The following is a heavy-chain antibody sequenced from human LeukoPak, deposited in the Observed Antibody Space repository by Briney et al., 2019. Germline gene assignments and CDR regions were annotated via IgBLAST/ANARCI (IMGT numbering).Heavy chain of an antibody. CDR2: MSTSGSA. CDR1: GVSVSSYY. J-gene: IGHJ6*04. D-gene: IGHD3-10*01. CDR3: ARLPSASGTYYSSGGV. V-gene: IGHV4-4*07. Sequence: SETLSLTCTVSGVSVSSYYCNWIRQPAGKGLEWIGRMSTSGSANYNPSLKSRVIMSVDTSKNQFSLKLSSVTAADTAVYYCARLPSASGTYYSSGGVWGKGTTVTLSS.